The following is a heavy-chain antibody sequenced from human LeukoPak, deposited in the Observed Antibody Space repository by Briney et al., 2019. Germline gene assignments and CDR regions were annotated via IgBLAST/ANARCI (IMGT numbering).Heavy chain of an antibody. J-gene: IGHJ6*03. D-gene: IGHD6-19*01. Sequence: GGSLRLSCAASGFTFSSYWMSWVRQAPGKGLEWVANIKQDGSEKYYVDSVKGRFTISRDNAKNSLYLQMNSLRAEDTAVYYCARGRSTVATDYYYCMDVWGKGTTVTVSS. CDR2: IKQDGSEK. CDR3: ARGRSTVATDYYYCMDV. V-gene: IGHV3-7*01. CDR1: GFTFSSYW.